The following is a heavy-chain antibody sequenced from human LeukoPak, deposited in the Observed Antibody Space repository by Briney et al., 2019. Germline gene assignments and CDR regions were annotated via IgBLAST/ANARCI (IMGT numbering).Heavy chain of an antibody. Sequence: SETLSLTCTVSGGSISSSSYYWGWIRQPPGKGLEWIGSIYYSGSTYYNPSLKSRVTISVDTSKDQFSLKLSSVTAADTAVYYCARATGYSSGWYRFQHWGQGTLVTVSS. J-gene: IGHJ1*01. V-gene: IGHV4-39*01. D-gene: IGHD6-19*01. CDR1: GGSISSSSYY. CDR2: IYYSGST. CDR3: ARATGYSSGWYRFQH.